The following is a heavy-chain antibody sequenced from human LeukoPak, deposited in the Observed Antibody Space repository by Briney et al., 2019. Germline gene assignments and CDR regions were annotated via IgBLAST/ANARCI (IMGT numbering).Heavy chain of an antibody. CDR3: ARDSFYYYGSGSYDDYYYGMDV. Sequence: PGGSLRLSCAASGFTFSSYAMHWVRQAPGKGLEWVAVISYDGSNKYYADSVKGRFTISRDNSKNTLYLQMNSLRAEDTAVYYCARDSFYYYGSGSYDDYYYGMDVWGQGTRSPSP. V-gene: IGHV3-30-3*01. D-gene: IGHD3-10*01. J-gene: IGHJ6*02. CDR2: ISYDGSNK. CDR1: GFTFSSYA.